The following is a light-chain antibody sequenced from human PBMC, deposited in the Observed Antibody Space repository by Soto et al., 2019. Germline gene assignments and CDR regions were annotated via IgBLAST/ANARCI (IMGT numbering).Light chain of an antibody. CDR1: QSVSSSY. CDR2: GAS. Sequence: ENVLTQFAGSLSLSLGGRGILSYRASQSVSSSYLAWDQQKPGQAPRLLIYGASTRATGIPDRFSGSGSGPDFTLTISKLDPEDFPAYYCQQYNIWPRTSGQGTKVDIK. V-gene: IGKV3-20*01. J-gene: IGKJ1*01. CDR3: QQYNIWPRT.